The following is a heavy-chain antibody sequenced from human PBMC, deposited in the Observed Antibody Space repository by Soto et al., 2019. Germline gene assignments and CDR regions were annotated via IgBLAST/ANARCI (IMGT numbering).Heavy chain of an antibody. D-gene: IGHD4-4*01. V-gene: IGHV3-72*01. J-gene: IGHJ6*03. CDR3: ARERVYSNLIIWTGYMDV. CDR2: TRNKANSYTT. CDR1: GFTFSDHY. Sequence: GGSLRLSCAASGFTFSDHYMDWVRQAPGKGLEWVGRTRNKANSYTTEYAASVKGRFTISRDDSKNSLYLQMNSLKTEDTAVYYCARERVYSNLIIWTGYMDVWGKGTTVTVSS.